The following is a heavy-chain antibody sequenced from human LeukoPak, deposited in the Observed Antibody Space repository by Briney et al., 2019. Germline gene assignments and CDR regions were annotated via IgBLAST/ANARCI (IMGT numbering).Heavy chain of an antibody. V-gene: IGHV3-7*01. CDR1: GFTFSSYW. J-gene: IGHJ2*01. CDR2: IKQDGSEK. D-gene: IGHD3-22*01. Sequence: GGSLSLSCAASGFTFSSYWMSWVRQAPGKGLEWVANIKQDGSEKYYVDSVKGRFTISRDNAKNSLYLQMNSLRAEDTAVYYCASVHHYYDSSGYYRTYWYFDLWGRGTPVTVSS. CDR3: ASVHHYYDSSGYYRTYWYFDL.